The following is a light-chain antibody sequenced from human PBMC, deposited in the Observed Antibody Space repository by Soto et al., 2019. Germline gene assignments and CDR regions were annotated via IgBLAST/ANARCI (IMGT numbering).Light chain of an antibody. Sequence: DIQMTQSPSSLSASVGDRVTITCRASQGISNYLAWYQQKPGKVPKLLIYAASTLQSWVPSRFSGSGSGTDFNLTISSLQPEDVATYYCQKYNSAPRTFGQGTKVEIK. CDR1: QGISNY. J-gene: IGKJ1*01. CDR3: QKYNSAPRT. CDR2: AAS. V-gene: IGKV1-27*01.